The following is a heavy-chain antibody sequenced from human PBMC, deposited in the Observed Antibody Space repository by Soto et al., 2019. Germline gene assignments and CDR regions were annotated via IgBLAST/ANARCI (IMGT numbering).Heavy chain of an antibody. J-gene: IGHJ5*02. CDR2: TYYRSKWYN. D-gene: IGHD2-2*01. V-gene: IGHV6-1*01. Sequence: SQPLSLTCAISGDSVSSNSAAWNWIRQSPSRGLEWLGRTYYRSKWYNDYAVPVKSRITINPDTSKNQFSLQLNSVTPEDTAVYYCARDLVVPAAMVLGWFDPWGQGTLVTVSS. CDR1: GDSVSSNSAA. CDR3: ARDLVVPAAMVLGWFDP.